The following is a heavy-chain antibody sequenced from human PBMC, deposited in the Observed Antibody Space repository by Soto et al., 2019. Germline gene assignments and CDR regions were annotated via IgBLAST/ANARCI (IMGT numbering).Heavy chain of an antibody. V-gene: IGHV5-51*01. D-gene: IGHD5-18*01. Sequence: AGESLKISCKGSGFTFTSYWIAWVRQMPGKGLEWMGIIYPGDSDSSYSPSFQGQVTISADKSISTAYLQWSSLKASDSAIYYCARHPVDTDIRWGQGTRVTVSS. J-gene: IGHJ4*02. CDR3: ARHPVDTDIR. CDR2: IYPGDSDS. CDR1: GFTFTSYW.